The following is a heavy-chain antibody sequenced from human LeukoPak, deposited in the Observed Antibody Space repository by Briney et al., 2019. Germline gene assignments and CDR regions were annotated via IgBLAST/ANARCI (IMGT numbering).Heavy chain of an antibody. CDR1: GFTFGSCG. J-gene: IGHJ4*02. CDR3: AKAVVSGIFDY. V-gene: IGHV3-30*18. Sequence: GKSLRLSCAASGFTFGSCGMHWVRQAPGEGLGWVAVISYDGSNKYYADSVKGRFTTSRDNSKNTLYLQMNSLRAEDTAVYYCAKAVVSGIFDYWGQGTLVTVSS. CDR2: ISYDGSNK. D-gene: IGHD1-26*01.